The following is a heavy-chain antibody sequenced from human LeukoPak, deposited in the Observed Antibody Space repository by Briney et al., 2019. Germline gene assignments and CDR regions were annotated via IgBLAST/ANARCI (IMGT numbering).Heavy chain of an antibody. CDR1: GGSISSTSYY. V-gene: IGHV4-39*01. J-gene: IGHJ4*02. CDR2: IYYGGST. D-gene: IGHD6-19*01. Sequence: SETLSLTCTASGGSISSTSYYWGWIRQPPGKGLEWIGSIYYGGSTYYNPSLKSRVTISVDTSKNHFSLKLISVTAADTAVYYCARHYSSRRQGFDYWGQGTLSPSPQ. CDR3: ARHYSSRRQGFDY.